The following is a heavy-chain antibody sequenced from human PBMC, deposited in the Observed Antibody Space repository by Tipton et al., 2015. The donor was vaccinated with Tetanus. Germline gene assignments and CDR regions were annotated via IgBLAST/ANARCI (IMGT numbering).Heavy chain of an antibody. V-gene: IGHV4-31*03. Sequence: TLSLTCTVSGGSISGSGYFWNWIRQHPGKGLEWIGYIYYSGSTYYNPSLKSRVTISVDTSKNQFSLKLNSVTAADTAVYYCARANNEFPKKGPFDYWGQGALVIVSS. J-gene: IGHJ4*02. D-gene: IGHD1-1*01. CDR2: IYYSGST. CDR3: ARANNEFPKKGPFDY. CDR1: GGSISGSGYF.